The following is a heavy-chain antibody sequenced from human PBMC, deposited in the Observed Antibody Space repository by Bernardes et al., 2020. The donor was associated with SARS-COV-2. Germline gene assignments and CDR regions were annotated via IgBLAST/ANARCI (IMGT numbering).Heavy chain of an antibody. CDR3: AGSGIAVAGTRRETNDAFDI. J-gene: IGHJ3*02. CDR1: GFTFSSYW. Sequence: AESLRLSCAASGFTFSSYWMSWVRQAPGKWLEWVANIKQDGSEKYYVDSVKGRFTIARDNSKKSLYLQMNSLRAEDTAVYYCAGSGIAVAGTRRETNDAFDIWGQGTMVTVSS. V-gene: IGHV3-7*01. CDR2: IKQDGSEK. D-gene: IGHD6-19*01.